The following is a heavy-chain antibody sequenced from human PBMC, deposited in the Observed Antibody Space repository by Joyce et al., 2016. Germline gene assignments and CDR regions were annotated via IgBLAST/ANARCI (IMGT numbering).Heavy chain of an antibody. CDR1: GFTFSTNR. D-gene: IGHD3-22*01. J-gene: IGHJ4*02. V-gene: IGHV3-7*01. Sequence: QLVESGGGLVQPGGSLRLSCAASGFTFSTNRMNWVRQAPGKGREWVANIKEDGSEKYYVDPVKGRFTISRDNAKNSLYLQMESLRAEDTAVYYCARDTRYYFDTGGFYFDFWGQGILVTVSS. CDR2: IKEDGSEK. CDR3: ARDTRYYFDTGGFYFDF.